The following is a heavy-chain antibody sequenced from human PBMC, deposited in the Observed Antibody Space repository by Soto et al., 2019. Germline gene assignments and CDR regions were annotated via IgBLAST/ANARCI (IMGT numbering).Heavy chain of an antibody. CDR1: GDSVSSKSAA. CDR3: ARDLPAFTKDDAFDI. Sequence: QVQLQQSGPGLVKPSQTLSLTCAISGDSVSSKSAAWNWIRQSPSRGLEWLGRTYYRSKWYNDYAVAVRSRMPIEPDTSTTQFSLQLNSVTTEDTAVYYCARDLPAFTKDDAFDIWGQGTMVTVSS. J-gene: IGHJ3*02. CDR2: TYYRSKWYN. V-gene: IGHV6-1*01.